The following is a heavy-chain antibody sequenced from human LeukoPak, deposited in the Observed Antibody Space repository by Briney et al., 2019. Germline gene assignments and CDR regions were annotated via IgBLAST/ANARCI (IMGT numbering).Heavy chain of an antibody. J-gene: IGHJ6*02. CDR2: MNPNSGNT. V-gene: IGHV1-8*01. CDR3: ARGSKWWYGMDV. CDR1: GYTFTSYD. Sequence: ASVKVSCKASGYTFTSYDINWVRQATGQGLEWMGWMNPNSGNTGYAQKFQGRVTMTRNTSISTAYTELSSLRSEDTAVYYCARGSKWWYGMDVWGQGTTVTVSS. D-gene: IGHD2-15*01.